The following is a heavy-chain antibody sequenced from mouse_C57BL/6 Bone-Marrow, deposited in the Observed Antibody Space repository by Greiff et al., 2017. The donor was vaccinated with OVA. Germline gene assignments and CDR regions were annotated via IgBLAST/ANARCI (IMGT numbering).Heavy chain of an antibody. V-gene: IGHV1-69*01. J-gene: IGHJ2*01. CDR2: IDPSDSYT. CDR3: ARRRGHYFDY. Sequence: VQLQQPGAELVMPGASVKLSCKASGYTFTSYWMHWVKQRPGQGLEWIGEIDPSDSYTNSTQKFKGKSTLTVDKSSSTAYMQLSSLTSEDSAVYYCARRRGHYFDYWGQGTTLTVSS. CDR1: GYTFTSYW.